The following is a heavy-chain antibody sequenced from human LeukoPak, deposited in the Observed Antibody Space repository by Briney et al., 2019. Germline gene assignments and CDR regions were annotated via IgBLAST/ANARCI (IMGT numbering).Heavy chain of an antibody. D-gene: IGHD3-10*01. CDR3: AKGGLNWFDP. V-gene: IGHV3-23*01. Sequence: GGSLRLSCAGSGFGFSGYWMSWVRQVPGKGLEWVSAISGSGGSTYYADSVKGRFTISRDNSKNTLYLQMNSLRAEDTAVYYCAKGGLNWFDPWGQGTLVTVSS. CDR2: ISGSGGST. J-gene: IGHJ5*02. CDR1: GFGFSGYW.